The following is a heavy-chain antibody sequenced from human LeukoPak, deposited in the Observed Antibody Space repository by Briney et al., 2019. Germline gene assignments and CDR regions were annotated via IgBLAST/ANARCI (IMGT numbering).Heavy chain of an antibody. CDR2: INTNTGNP. V-gene: IGHV7-4-1*02. CDR1: GYTFTRSA. Sequence: ASLRASCKASGYTFTRSAMNSVPQSRRHRLEWMRWINTNTGNPTYAQGFTGRFVFSLDTSVSTAYLQISSLKAEDTAVYYCARELAAAALYYFDYWGQGTLVTVSS. D-gene: IGHD6-13*01. CDR3: ARELAAAALYYFDY. J-gene: IGHJ4*02.